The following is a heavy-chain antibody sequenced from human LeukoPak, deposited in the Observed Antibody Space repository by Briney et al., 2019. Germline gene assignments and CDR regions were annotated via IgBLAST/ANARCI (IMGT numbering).Heavy chain of an antibody. CDR1: GFTFSSYG. CDR2: ISGSGGST. D-gene: IGHD3-10*01. V-gene: IGHV3-23*01. CDR3: AKGVLGYYYMDV. J-gene: IGHJ6*03. Sequence: PGGSLRLSCAASGFTFSSYGMHWVRQAPGKGLEWVSAISGSGGSTYYADSVKGRFTISRDNSKNTLYLQMNSLRAEDTAVYYCAKGVLGYYYMDVWGKGTTVTVSS.